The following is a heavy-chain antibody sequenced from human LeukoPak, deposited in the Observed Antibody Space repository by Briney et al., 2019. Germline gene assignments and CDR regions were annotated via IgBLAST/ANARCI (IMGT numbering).Heavy chain of an antibody. CDR3: AKGRPAADPERTAEYFQH. CDR2: ISSSSSYI. V-gene: IGHV3-23*01. D-gene: IGHD1-1*01. J-gene: IGHJ1*01. Sequence: PGGSLRLSCAASGFTFSSYAMNWVRQAPGKGLEWVSSISSSSSYIYYADSVKGRFTISRDNSKNTLYLQMNSLRAEDTAVYYCAKGRPAADPERTAEYFQHWGQGTLVTVSS. CDR1: GFTFSSYA.